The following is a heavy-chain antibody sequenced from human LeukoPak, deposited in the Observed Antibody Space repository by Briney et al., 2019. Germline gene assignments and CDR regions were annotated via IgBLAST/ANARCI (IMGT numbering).Heavy chain of an antibody. CDR2: ISSSSSTI. D-gene: IGHD4-11*01. CDR1: GFTFSSYS. CDR3: ARDHRTPDYSNPLRPFDY. J-gene: IGHJ4*02. V-gene: IGHV3-48*01. Sequence: GGSLRLSCAASGFTFSSYSMNWVRQAPGKGLEWVSYISSSSSTIYYADSVKGRFTISRDNAKNSLYLQMNSLRAEDTAVYYCARDHRTPDYSNPLRPFDYWGQGTLVTVSS.